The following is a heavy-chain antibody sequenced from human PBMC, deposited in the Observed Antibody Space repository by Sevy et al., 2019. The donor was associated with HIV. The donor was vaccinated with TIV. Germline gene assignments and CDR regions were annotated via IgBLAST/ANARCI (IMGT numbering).Heavy chain of an antibody. J-gene: IGHJ6*02. V-gene: IGHV3-15*01. CDR2: IKSKVDGGTT. CDR1: GLTFTYAW. Sequence: GVSLRLSCAVSGLTFTYAWMSWVRQAPGKGLEWVGRIKSKVDGGTTDYGAPVKGRFTISRDDSKNTLYLQMNSLKTEDTAVYYCATDPIIVLMVTDGMDVWGQGTTVTVSS. D-gene: IGHD2-8*01. CDR3: ATDPIIVLMVTDGMDV.